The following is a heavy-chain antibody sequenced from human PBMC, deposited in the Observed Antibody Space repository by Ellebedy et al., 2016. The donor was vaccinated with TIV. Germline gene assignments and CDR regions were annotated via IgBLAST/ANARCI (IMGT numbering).Heavy chain of an antibody. J-gene: IGHJ4*02. D-gene: IGHD5-12*01. Sequence: AASVKVSCKASGYTFTSYGISWVPPAPGQGLEWMGSISAYNGNTNYAQKLQGRVTMTTDTSTSTAYMELRSLRSDDTAVYFCARAESGGYAWDYWGQGTQVTVSS. V-gene: IGHV1-18*01. CDR3: ARAESGGYAWDY. CDR2: ISAYNGNT. CDR1: GYTFTSYG.